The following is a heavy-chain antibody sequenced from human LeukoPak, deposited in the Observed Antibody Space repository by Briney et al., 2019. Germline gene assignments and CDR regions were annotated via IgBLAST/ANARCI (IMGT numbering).Heavy chain of an antibody. D-gene: IGHD2-2*01. J-gene: IGHJ5*02. V-gene: IGHV3-43*02. CDR1: GFTFDDYA. Sequence: GGSLRRYCAASGFTFDDYAMHWVRQAPGKGLEWVSLISGDGGSTYYADSVKGRFTISRDNSKNSLYLQMNSLRTEDTALYYCAKDKYCSSTSGHPNWFDPWGQGTLVTVSS. CDR3: AKDKYCSSTSGHPNWFDP. CDR2: ISGDGGST.